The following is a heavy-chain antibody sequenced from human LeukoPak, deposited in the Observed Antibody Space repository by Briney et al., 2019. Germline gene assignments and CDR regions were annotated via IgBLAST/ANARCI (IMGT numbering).Heavy chain of an antibody. D-gene: IGHD4-11*01. J-gene: IGHJ4*02. CDR3: NTWVPYTNYRSVDY. CDR1: GFTVSDDW. V-gene: IGHV3-15*01. Sequence: GGSLRLSCAASGFTVSDDWMSWVRQAPGKGLEWVGRIKSKTDGGTTDYAAPVKGRFTISRDDSKNTLYLQMNSLKTEDTAVYYCNTWVPYTNYRSVDYWGQGTLVTVSS. CDR2: IKSKTDGGTT.